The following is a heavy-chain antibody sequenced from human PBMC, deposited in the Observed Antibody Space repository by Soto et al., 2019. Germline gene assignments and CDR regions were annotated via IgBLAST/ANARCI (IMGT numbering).Heavy chain of an antibody. J-gene: IGHJ5*02. D-gene: IGHD4-17*01. Sequence: ASVKVSCKASGYTFTGYYMHWVRQAPGQGLECMGWINPNSGGTNYAQKFQGRVTMTRDTSISTAYMELSRLRSDDTAVYYCARDIGGSVTNRGEPRGWFDPWGQGXLVTISS. V-gene: IGHV1-2*02. CDR3: ARDIGGSVTNRGEPRGWFDP. CDR2: INPNSGGT. CDR1: GYTFTGYY.